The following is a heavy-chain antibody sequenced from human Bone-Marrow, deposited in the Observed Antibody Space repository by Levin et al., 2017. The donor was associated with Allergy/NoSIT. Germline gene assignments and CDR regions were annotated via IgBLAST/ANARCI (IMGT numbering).Heavy chain of an antibody. Sequence: GGSLRLSCAASAFTFSNYAMSWVRQAPGKGLEWVSAISNSGGSTYYADSVTGRFTISRDNSKNTLYLQMNSLRAEDTAVYYCTKRGDSGYDVYDYGMDVWGQGTTVTVSS. J-gene: IGHJ6*02. D-gene: IGHD5-12*01. CDR1: AFTFSNYA. CDR2: ISNSGGST. CDR3: TKRGDSGYDVYDYGMDV. V-gene: IGHV3-23*01.